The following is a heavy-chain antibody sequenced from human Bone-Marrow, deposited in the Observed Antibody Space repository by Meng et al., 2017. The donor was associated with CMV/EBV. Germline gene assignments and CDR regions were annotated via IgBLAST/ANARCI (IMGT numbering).Heavy chain of an antibody. J-gene: IGHJ6*02. V-gene: IGHV1-2*02. CDR1: GYTFPGYY. D-gene: IGHD2-15*01. CDR3: ARVGSSGGSCYPPPPYYYGMDV. Sequence: SVKVSRLASGYTFPGYYMHWVRQAPGKRLAWMGWINPNSGGTNYAQKFQGRVTMTRDTSISTAYMELSGLRSDDTAVYYCARVGSSGGSCYPPPPYYYGMDVWGQGTTVTVSS. CDR2: INPNSGGT.